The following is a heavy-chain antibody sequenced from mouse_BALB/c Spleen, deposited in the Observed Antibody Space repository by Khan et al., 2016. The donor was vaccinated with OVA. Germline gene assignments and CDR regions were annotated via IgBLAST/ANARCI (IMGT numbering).Heavy chain of an antibody. CDR2: IWTGGST. CDR1: GFSLTSYG. V-gene: IGHV2-9*02. J-gene: IGHJ1*01. D-gene: IGHD2-2*01. CDR3: ARYYGNDGWYFDV. Sequence: VQLVESGPGLVAPSQSLSITCTVSGFSLTSYGVHWVRQPPGTGLEWLGVIWTGGSTHYNSALMSRLSLTKDNSKSQVFLKMTSLQTDDTAMYYCARYYGNDGWYFDVWGAGTTVTVSS.